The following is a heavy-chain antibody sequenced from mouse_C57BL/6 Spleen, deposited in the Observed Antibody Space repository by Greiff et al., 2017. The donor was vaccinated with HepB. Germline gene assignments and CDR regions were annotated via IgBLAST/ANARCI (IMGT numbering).Heavy chain of an antibody. J-gene: IGHJ1*03. Sequence: DVQLQESGPGLVKPSQSLSLTCSVTGYSITSGYYWNWIRQFPGNKLEWMGYISYDGSNNYNPSLKNRISITRDTSKNQFFLKLNSVTTEDTATYYCARDRGYDGYSYWYFDVWGTGTTVTVSS. D-gene: IGHD2-3*01. CDR2: ISYDGSN. V-gene: IGHV3-6*01. CDR3: ARDRGYDGYSYWYFDV. CDR1: GYSITSGYY.